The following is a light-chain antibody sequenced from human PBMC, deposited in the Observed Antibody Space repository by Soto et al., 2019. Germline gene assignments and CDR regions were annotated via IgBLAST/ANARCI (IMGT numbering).Light chain of an antibody. V-gene: IGKV1-39*01. Sequence: DIQMTQSPSSLSASVGDRVTITCRASQSIGKHLNWYQQKPGKAPKFLIYAASNLQSGVPSRFSGSGSGTDFTLTVNSLQPEDFATYYCQQAYSTPWTFGQGTKVDIK. CDR2: AAS. CDR1: QSIGKH. J-gene: IGKJ1*01. CDR3: QQAYSTPWT.